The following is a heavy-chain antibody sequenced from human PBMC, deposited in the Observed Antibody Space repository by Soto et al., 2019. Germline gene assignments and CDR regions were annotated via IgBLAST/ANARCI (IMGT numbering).Heavy chain of an antibody. Sequence: SETLSLACTVSGGSISGSYWSWIVQPPGKGRECIGYTYYSGSTNYNPSLKSRVTISVDTAKTQFSLKLSSVTAADTAVYYCARFLWSGYWSYYYGMDVWGQGTTVTVSS. V-gene: IGHV4-59*01. CDR1: GGSISGSY. D-gene: IGHD3-3*01. CDR3: ARFLWSGYWSYYYGMDV. J-gene: IGHJ6*02. CDR2: TYYSGST.